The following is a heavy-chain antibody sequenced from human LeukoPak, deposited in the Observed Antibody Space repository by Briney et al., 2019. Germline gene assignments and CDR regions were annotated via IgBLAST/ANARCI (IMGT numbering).Heavy chain of an antibody. CDR1: GFTFSSYA. V-gene: IGHV3-23*01. CDR2: ISGSGGST. Sequence: PGGSLRLSCAASGFTFSSYAMSWVRQAPGKGLEWVSAISGSGGSTYYADSVKGRFTISRDNSKNTLYLQMNSLRAGDTAVYYCARGPLKVAAAGTSDYWGQGTLVTVSS. D-gene: IGHD6-13*01. J-gene: IGHJ4*02. CDR3: ARGPLKVAAAGTSDY.